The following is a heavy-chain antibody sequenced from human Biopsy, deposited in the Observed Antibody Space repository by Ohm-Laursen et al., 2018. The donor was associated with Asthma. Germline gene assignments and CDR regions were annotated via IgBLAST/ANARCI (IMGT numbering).Heavy chain of an antibody. Sequence: SLRLSCAATGFTFDDYAMHWVRQAPGKGLEWVSGVSWNSGGIDYADSVKGRFTISRDNAKNSLYLQMNSLRGADTALYYCVKDIRLQLWGFDSWGQGTLVTVSS. CDR2: VSWNSGGI. D-gene: IGHD6-13*01. CDR3: VKDIRLQLWGFDS. CDR1: GFTFDDYA. V-gene: IGHV3-9*01. J-gene: IGHJ4*02.